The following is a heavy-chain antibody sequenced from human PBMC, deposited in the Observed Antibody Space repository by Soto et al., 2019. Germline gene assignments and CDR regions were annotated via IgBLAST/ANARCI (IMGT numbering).Heavy chain of an antibody. CDR1: GFTFSSYS. J-gene: IGHJ4*02. CDR3: ARALQYQGLTHYFDY. V-gene: IGHV3-21*01. D-gene: IGHD2-2*01. Sequence: EVQLVESGGGLVKPGGSLRLSCAASGFTFSSYSMNWVRQAPGKGLEWVSSISSSSSYIYYADSVKGRFTISRDNAKNSLYLQMNSLRAEDTAVYYCARALQYQGLTHYFDYWGQGTLVTVSS. CDR2: ISSSSSYI.